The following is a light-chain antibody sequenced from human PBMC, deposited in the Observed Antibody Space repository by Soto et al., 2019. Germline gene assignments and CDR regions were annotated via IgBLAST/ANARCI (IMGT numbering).Light chain of an antibody. V-gene: IGKV3-15*01. CDR3: QHFNNWPPELT. J-gene: IGKJ4*01. CDR2: GAS. Sequence: ELVITQSPATLSVSPGERATLSCRASQSITNALAWYQQRPGQAPRLLIYGASTRATGVPARFSGSGSGTEFTLTISSLQSEDFATYYCQHFNNWPPELTFGGGTKVDIK. CDR1: QSITNA.